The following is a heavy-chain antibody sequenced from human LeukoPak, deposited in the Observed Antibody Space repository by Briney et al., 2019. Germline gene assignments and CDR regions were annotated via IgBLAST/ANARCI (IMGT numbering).Heavy chain of an antibody. J-gene: IGHJ6*02. CDR3: AREYCSGGSCYYYYYGMDV. V-gene: IGHV3-30-3*01. CDR1: GFTFSSYA. Sequence: GGSLRLSCAASGFTFSSYAMHWVRQAPGRGLEWVAVISYDGSNKYYADSVKGRFTISRDNSKNTLYLQMNSLRAEDTAVYYCAREYCSGGSCYYYYYGMDVWGQGTTVTVSS. D-gene: IGHD2-15*01. CDR2: ISYDGSNK.